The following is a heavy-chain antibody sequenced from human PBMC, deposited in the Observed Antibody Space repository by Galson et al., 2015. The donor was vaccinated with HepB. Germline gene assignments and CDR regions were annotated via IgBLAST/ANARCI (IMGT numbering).Heavy chain of an antibody. CDR2: ISSSSSYI. J-gene: IGHJ3*02. CDR3: ARELVEMATIIGYAFDI. V-gene: IGHV3-21*01. Sequence: SLRLSCAASGFTFSSYSMNWVRQAPGKGLEWVSSISSSSSYIYYADSVKGRFTISRDNAKNSLYLQMNSLRAEDTAVYYCARELVEMATIIGYAFDIWGQGTMVTVSS. CDR1: GFTFSSYS. D-gene: IGHD5-24*01.